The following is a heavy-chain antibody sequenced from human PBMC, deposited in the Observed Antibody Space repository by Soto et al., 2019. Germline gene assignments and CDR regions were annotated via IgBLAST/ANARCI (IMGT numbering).Heavy chain of an antibody. CDR3: ARERIMITFGGVIVTTPFDY. CDR1: GGSISTSAYY. CDR2: IYYSGTS. V-gene: IGHV4-39*07. Sequence: SETLSLTCTVSGGSISTSAYYWGWIRQPPGKGLEWIGTIYYSGTSYHNPSLKSRVTISVDTSKNQFSLKLSSVTAADTAVYYFARERIMITFGGVIVTTPFDYWGQGTLVTVSS. J-gene: IGHJ4*02. D-gene: IGHD3-16*02.